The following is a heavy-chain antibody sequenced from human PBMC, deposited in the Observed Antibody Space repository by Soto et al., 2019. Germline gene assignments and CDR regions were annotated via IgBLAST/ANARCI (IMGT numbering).Heavy chain of an antibody. CDR3: VKGEYYYDGSAYYPFDE. CDR1: GFTFSSYW. CDR2: INSDGSRT. Sequence: GGSLRLSCAASGFTFSSYWMHWVRQAPGKGLVWVSRINSDGSRTSYADSVKGRFTISRDNSKNTPYLQMSSLRPEDTAVYYCVKGEYYYDGSAYYPFDEWGQGRMVTVSS. J-gene: IGHJ4*02. D-gene: IGHD3-22*01. V-gene: IGHV3-74*01.